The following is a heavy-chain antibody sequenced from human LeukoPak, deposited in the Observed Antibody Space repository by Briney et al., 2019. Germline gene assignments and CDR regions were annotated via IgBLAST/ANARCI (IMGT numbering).Heavy chain of an antibody. V-gene: IGHV3-30*02. CDR3: AKGAPDHPLKAHHLKYYYYGMDV. Sequence: GGSLRLSCAASGFTFSSYGMHWVRQAPGKALEWVAFIRYDGSNKYYADSVKGRFTISRDNSKNTLYPQMNSLRAEDTAVYYCAKGAPDHPLKAHHLKYYYYGMDVWGQGTTVTVSS. D-gene: IGHD1-14*01. CDR2: IRYDGSNK. J-gene: IGHJ6*02. CDR1: GFTFSSYG.